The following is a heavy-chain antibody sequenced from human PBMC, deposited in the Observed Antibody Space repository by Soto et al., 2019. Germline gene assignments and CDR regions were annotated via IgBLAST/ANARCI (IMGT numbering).Heavy chain of an antibody. CDR3: ARNRYYSDKNAYFQNLDF. CDR2: INPASQLR. CDR1: GVPFNSYG. J-gene: IGHJ4*02. V-gene: IGHV1-69*18. D-gene: IGHD3-22*01. Sequence: QVVLLQSGTEVKRPGSSVKVSCKASGVPFNSYGFAWVRQAPGRGLEWVGRINPASQLRNYEQSLQGRVTISVDESANIAYMELISLRSEDTAVYYCARNRYYSDKNAYFQNLDFWGQGTLVTVSS.